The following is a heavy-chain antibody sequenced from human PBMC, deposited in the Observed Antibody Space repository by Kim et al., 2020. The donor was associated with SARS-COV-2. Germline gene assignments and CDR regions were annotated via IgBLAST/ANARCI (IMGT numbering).Heavy chain of an antibody. Sequence: SQTLSLTCAISGDSVSSNSAAWNWIRQSPSRGLEWLGRTYYRSKWYNDYAVSVKSRITINPDTSKNQFSLQLNSVTPEDTAVYYCARDHPLKVSMVRGVIISEPYYYGMDVWGQGTTVTVSS. V-gene: IGHV6-1*01. D-gene: IGHD3-10*01. J-gene: IGHJ6*02. CDR1: GDSVSSNSAA. CDR2: TYYRSKWYN. CDR3: ARDHPLKVSMVRGVIISEPYYYGMDV.